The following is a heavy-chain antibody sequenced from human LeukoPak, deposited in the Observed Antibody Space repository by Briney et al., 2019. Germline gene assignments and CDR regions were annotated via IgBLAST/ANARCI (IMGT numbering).Heavy chain of an antibody. CDR3: ARVGQGVAGTFNWFDP. J-gene: IGHJ5*02. D-gene: IGHD6-19*01. Sequence: SETLSLTCTVSGGSISSYYWSWIRQPAGKGLEWIGRIYTSGSTNYNPSLKSRVTMSVDTSKNQFSLKLSSVTAADTAVYYCARVGQGVAGTFNWFDPWGQGTLVTVSS. CDR2: IYTSGST. CDR1: GGSISSYY. V-gene: IGHV4-4*07.